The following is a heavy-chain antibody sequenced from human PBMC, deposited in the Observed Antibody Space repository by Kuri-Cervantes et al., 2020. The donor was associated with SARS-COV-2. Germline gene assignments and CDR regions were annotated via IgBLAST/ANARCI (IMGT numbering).Heavy chain of an antibody. V-gene: IGHV3-30*18. CDR2: ISYDGSNK. D-gene: IGHD3-22*01. J-gene: IGHJ6*02. CDR1: GFTFSSYG. Sequence: LTCAASGFTFSSYGMHWVRQAPGKGLEWVAVISYDGSNKYYADSVKGRFTISRDNSKNTLYLQMSSLRAEDTAVYYCAKDADYYDSGGDGMDVWGQGTTVTVSS. CDR3: AKDADYYDSGGDGMDV.